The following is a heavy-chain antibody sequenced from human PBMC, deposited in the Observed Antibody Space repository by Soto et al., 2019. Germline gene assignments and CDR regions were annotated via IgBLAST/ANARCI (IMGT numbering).Heavy chain of an antibody. CDR2: ISNDGSIK. Sequence: QVQLVESGGRVVQPGRSVRLSCAASGFTFRTFAMHWVRQAPGKGLEWVAVISNDGSIKYFLDSVKGRFTISRDNSNNTLSLQMDSLRAEDTAVYYCARDKKPFNWSPSILKSYYYGMDVWGQGTTVTVSS. J-gene: IGHJ6*02. D-gene: IGHD1-1*01. CDR1: GFTFRTFA. CDR3: ARDKKPFNWSPSILKSYYYGMDV. V-gene: IGHV3-30-3*01.